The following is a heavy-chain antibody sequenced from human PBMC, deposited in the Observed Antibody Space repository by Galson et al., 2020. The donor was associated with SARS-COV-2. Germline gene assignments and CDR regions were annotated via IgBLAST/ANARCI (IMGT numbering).Heavy chain of an antibody. CDR1: AYSVSTTNN. CDR2: VYPSGTT. D-gene: IGHD3-22*01. V-gene: IGHV4-38-2*02. CDR3: ARQGVNMIVLVTVPGWYFDL. Sequence: SKTLPLIRTVTAYSVSTTNNCGRARRPPGRGLEWNGSVYPSGTTYYKPSLKSRVTISVDTSKNQFSLRLDSVTAADTALYYCARQGVNMIVLVTVPGWYFDLWGRGTLVTVSS. J-gene: IGHJ2*01.